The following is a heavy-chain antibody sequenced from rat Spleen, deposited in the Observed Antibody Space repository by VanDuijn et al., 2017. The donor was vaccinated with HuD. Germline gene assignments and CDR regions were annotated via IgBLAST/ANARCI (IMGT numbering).Heavy chain of an antibody. CDR3: TSQHFYDGSFYY. Sequence: EVQLVESDGGLVQPGRSLKLSCAASGFTFSDYYMAWVRQAPTKGLEWVATISYDGSSTYYRDSVKGRFTISRDNAKSTLYLQMDSLRSEDTATYYCTSQHFYDGSFYYWGQGVMVTVSS. D-gene: IGHD1-12*02. V-gene: IGHV5-29*01. CDR1: GFTFSDYY. J-gene: IGHJ2*01. CDR2: ISYDGSST.